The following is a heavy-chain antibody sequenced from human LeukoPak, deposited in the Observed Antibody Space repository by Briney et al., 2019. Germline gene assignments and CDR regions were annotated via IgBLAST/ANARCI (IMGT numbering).Heavy chain of an antibody. CDR2: IHGSGYT. CDR3: AQRQGPNSGSYDYCDP. J-gene: IGHJ5*02. D-gene: IGHD1-26*01. V-gene: IGHV4-4*09. CDR1: GGSINSYY. Sequence: SETLSLSCTVSGGSINSYYWAWIRQPPGKGLEWIAYIHGSGYTNYSPPLKSRVTLSVDTSKNQFSLKVNSVTAADTAVYYCAQRQGPNSGSYDYCDPWGQGTLVTVSS.